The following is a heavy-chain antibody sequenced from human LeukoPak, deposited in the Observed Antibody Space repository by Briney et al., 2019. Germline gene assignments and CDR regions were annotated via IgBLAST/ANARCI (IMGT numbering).Heavy chain of an antibody. CDR3: ARADIAVAGPXFDY. D-gene: IGHD6-19*01. CDR2: ISSSSSYI. V-gene: IGHV3-21*01. CDR1: GFTFSSYS. J-gene: IGHJ4*02. Sequence: GGSLRLSCAASGFTFSSYSMNWVRQAPGKGLEWVSSISSSSSYIYYADSVKGRFTISRDNAKNSLYLQMNSLRAEDTAVYYCARADIAVAGPXFDYWGQGTLVTVS.